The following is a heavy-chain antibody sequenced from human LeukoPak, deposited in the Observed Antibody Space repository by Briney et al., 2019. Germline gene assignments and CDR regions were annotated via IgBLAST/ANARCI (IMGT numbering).Heavy chain of an antibody. D-gene: IGHD4-11*01. CDR3: ARGSMTTVTGEYYYYGMDV. CDR1: GGTFSSYA. V-gene: IGHV1-69*13. CDR2: IIPIFGTA. Sequence: SVKVSCKASGGTFSSYAISWVRQAPGQGLEWMGGIIPIFGTANYAQKFQGRVTITADESTSTAYMELSSLRSEDTAVYYCARGSMTTVTGEYYYYGMDVWSLGTTVTVSS. J-gene: IGHJ6*02.